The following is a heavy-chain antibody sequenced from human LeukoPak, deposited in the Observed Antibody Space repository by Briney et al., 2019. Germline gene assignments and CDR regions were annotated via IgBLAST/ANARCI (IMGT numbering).Heavy chain of an antibody. CDR3: AKVSWLGTLPSYHFDS. V-gene: IGHV3-23*01. CDR2: IRGTGTTT. Sequence: GGSLRLSCAASGFTFSDHAMSWVRQAPGKGLEGGSAIRGTGTTTFYAASVKGRFTISRDDSKNTADLQMNSLRAEDTAVYYCAKVSWLGTLPSYHFDSWGQGTQVTVSS. D-gene: IGHD6-19*01. J-gene: IGHJ4*02. CDR1: GFTFSDHA.